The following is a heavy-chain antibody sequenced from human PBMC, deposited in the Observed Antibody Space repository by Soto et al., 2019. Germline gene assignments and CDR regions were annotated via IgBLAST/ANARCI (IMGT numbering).Heavy chain of an antibody. CDR3: AREIRVNTRPVYYYYYGMDV. CDR1: GYTFTSCY. D-gene: IGHD3-16*02. Sequence: ASVKVSCKASGYTFTSCYMHWVRQAPGQGLEWMGIINPSGGSTSYAQKFQGRVTMTRDTSTSTVYMELSSLRSEDTAVYYCAREIRVNTRPVYYYYYGMDVWGQGTTVTVSS. CDR2: INPSGGST. J-gene: IGHJ6*02. V-gene: IGHV1-46*01.